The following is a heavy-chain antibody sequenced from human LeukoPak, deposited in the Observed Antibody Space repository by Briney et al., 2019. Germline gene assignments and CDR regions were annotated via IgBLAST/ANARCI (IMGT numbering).Heavy chain of an antibody. Sequence: SETLSLTCAVYGGSFSGYYWSWIRQPPGKGLEWIGEINHSGSTNYNPSLKSRVTISVDTFKNQFSLKLSSVTAADTAVYYCARGAQGILTGYPRHWGQGTLVTVSS. V-gene: IGHV4-34*01. D-gene: IGHD3-9*01. CDR1: GGSFSGYY. CDR3: ARGAQGILTGYPRH. CDR2: INHSGST. J-gene: IGHJ4*02.